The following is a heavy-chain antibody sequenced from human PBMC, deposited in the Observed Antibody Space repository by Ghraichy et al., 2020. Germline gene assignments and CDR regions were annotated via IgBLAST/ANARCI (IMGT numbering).Heavy chain of an antibody. CDR2: IKYDGSKK. CDR3: ARNAGWGFDC. D-gene: IGHD6-19*01. V-gene: IGHV3-7*03. CDR1: GFSFSNSW. J-gene: IGHJ4*02. Sequence: GGSLRLSCAASGFSFSNSWMGWVRQSPGKGLEWVASIKYDGSKKYYVDSVKGRFTISRDNAKNSLYLQMNSLGAEDTAVYYCARNAGWGFDCRGQGTLVTVSS.